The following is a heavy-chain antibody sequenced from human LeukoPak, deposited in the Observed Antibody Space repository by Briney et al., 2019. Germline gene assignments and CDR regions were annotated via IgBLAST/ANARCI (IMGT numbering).Heavy chain of an antibody. D-gene: IGHD6-19*01. J-gene: IGHJ4*02. V-gene: IGHV3-48*01. CDR3: AKDIMWLPRGGFDY. CDR2: ISSSSTI. CDR1: GFTFSDYS. Sequence: GGSLRLSCAASGFTFSDYSMIWVRQAPGKGLEWVSYISSSSTIYYAEHADSVKGRFTISRDNSKNTLYLQMNSLRAEDTAVYYCAKDIMWLPRGGFDYWGQGTLVTVSS.